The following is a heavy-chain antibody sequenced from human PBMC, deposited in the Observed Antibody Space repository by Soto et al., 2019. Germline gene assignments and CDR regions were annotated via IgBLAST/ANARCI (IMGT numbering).Heavy chain of an antibody. J-gene: IGHJ4*02. V-gene: IGHV1-3*01. CDR2: INAGNGNT. D-gene: IGHD3-16*02. Sequence: ASVKVSCKASGYTFTSYAMHWVRQAPGQRLEWMGWINAGNGNTKYSQKFQGRVTITRDTSASTAYMELSSLRSEDTAVYYCAREMYVGNINDYIWGSYRFDYWGQGTLVTVSS. CDR1: GYTFTSYA. CDR3: AREMYVGNINDYIWGSYRFDY.